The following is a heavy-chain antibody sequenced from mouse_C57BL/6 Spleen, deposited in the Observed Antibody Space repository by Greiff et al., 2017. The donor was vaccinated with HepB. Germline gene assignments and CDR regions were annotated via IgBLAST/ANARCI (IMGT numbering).Heavy chain of an antibody. D-gene: IGHD1-1*01. V-gene: IGHV3-6*01. Sequence: EVKLVESGPGLVKPSQSLSLTCSVTGYSITSGYYWNWIRQFPGNKLEWMGYISYDGSNNYNPSLKNRISITRDTSKNQFFLKLNSVTTEDTATYYCAREHYYGSSFYAMDYWGQGTSVTVSS. J-gene: IGHJ4*01. CDR1: GYSITSGYY. CDR3: AREHYYGSSFYAMDY. CDR2: ISYDGSN.